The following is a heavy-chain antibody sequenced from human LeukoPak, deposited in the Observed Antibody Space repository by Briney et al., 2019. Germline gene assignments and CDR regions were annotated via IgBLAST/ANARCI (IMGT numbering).Heavy chain of an antibody. CDR1: GFTFSSYE. CDR2: INSSDSTI. CDR3: ARDILIGYCSGGSCHHQY. Sequence: GGSLRLSCAASGFTFSSYEMNWVRQAPGKGLEWVSYINSSDSTIYYADSVKGRFTISRDNAKHSLYLQMNRLRAEDTAVYYCARDILIGYCSGGSCHHQYWGQGTLVTVSS. D-gene: IGHD2-15*01. V-gene: IGHV3-48*03. J-gene: IGHJ4*02.